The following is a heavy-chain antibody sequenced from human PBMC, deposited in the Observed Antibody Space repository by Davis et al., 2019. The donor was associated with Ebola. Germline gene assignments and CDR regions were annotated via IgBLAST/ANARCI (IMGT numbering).Heavy chain of an antibody. CDR1: GFSFSSYA. D-gene: IGHD3-3*01. J-gene: IGHJ4*02. V-gene: IGHV3-30*04. CDR2: VSHSERER. CDR3: VRAVFHEVLDY. Sequence: GESLKISCAASGFSFSSYAMHWVRQAPGKGLEWVAVVSHSERERFYADSVKGRFTISRDNSENTLYLQMSSLTVDDTAVYYCVRAVFHEVLDYWGQGTPVTVSS.